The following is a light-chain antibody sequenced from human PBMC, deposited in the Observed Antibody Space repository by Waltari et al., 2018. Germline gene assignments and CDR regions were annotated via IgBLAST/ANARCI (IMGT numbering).Light chain of an antibody. CDR3: SSYAGTINVV. CDR1: SIDVGSYDL. Sequence: QSALTQPASVSGSPGQSITISCTAASIDVGSYDLFSWYQQHPGRAPTVIIYENSRRSSGVSSRFSGSKSGNTASLTISGLWAEDEADYYCSSYAGTINVVFGGGTKVTVL. CDR2: ENS. V-gene: IGLV2-23*01. J-gene: IGLJ2*01.